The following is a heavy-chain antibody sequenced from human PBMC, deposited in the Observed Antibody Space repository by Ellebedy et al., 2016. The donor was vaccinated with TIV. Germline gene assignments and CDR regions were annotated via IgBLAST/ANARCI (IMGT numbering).Heavy chain of an antibody. CDR2: IDHGGGNT. V-gene: IGHV3-23*01. CDR3: ARYFDWLSLMHYFDY. D-gene: IGHD3-9*01. J-gene: IGHJ4*02. Sequence: GGSLRLSCAASGFSFSSYAITRVRQAPGKGLEWVSSIDHGGGNTYYADSVEGRFTISRDNSKSVMYLQLDSLRAEDTAIYYCARYFDWLSLMHYFDYWGQGTLVTVSS. CDR1: GFSFSSYA.